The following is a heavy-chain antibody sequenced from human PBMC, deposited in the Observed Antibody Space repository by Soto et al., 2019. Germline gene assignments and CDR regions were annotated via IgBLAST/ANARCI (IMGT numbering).Heavy chain of an antibody. CDR1: GGSISSGGYY. J-gene: IGHJ4*02. CDR2: IYYSGST. V-gene: IGHV4-31*03. CDR3: ASGASVGIAAAPIFDY. D-gene: IGHD6-13*01. Sequence: QVQLQESGPGLVKPSQTLSLTCTVSGGSISSGGYYWGWIRQHPGKGLEWIGYIYYSGSTYYNPSLKSRVTISVDTSKNQFSLKLSSVTAADTAVYYCASGASVGIAAAPIFDYWGQGTLVTVSS.